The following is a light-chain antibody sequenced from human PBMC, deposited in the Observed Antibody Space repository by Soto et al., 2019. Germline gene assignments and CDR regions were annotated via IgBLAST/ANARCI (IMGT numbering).Light chain of an antibody. V-gene: IGKV4-1*01. Sequence: DIVMTQSPDSLGVSLGERASINCKSNQSLLYSSNNENYLAWYSQRPGQPPKLLVYWASTRESGVPDRFSGSGSGTDFTLTISSLQAEDVAVYYCHQYLTTPFTFGPGTRVDI. CDR3: HQYLTTPFT. J-gene: IGKJ3*01. CDR1: QSLLYSSNNENY. CDR2: WAS.